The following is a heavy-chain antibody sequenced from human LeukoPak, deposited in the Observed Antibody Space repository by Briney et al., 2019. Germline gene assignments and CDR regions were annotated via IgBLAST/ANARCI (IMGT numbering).Heavy chain of an antibody. J-gene: IGHJ5*02. Sequence: ASVKVSCKVSGYTLTVLSMHWVRQAPGKGLEWMGGFDPEDGETIYAQKFQGRVTMTEDTSTDTAYMELSSLRSEDTAVYYCATEGVTVRGPNHWGQGTLVTVSS. CDR1: GYTLTVLS. CDR2: FDPEDGET. V-gene: IGHV1-24*01. D-gene: IGHD3-10*01. CDR3: ATEGVTVRGPNH.